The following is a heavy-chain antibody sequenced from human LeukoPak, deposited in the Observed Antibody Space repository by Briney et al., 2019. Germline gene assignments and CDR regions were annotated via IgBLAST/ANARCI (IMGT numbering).Heavy chain of an antibody. D-gene: IGHD1-26*01. V-gene: IGHV2-70*04. CDR3: VRPLSDSGSYHFDY. CDR2: IDWDDDK. J-gene: IGHJ4*02. Sequence: SGPTLVNPTQTLTLTCTFSGFSLSTGGMRVNWIRQPPGKVLEWLARIDWDDDKFYSTSLRTRLTISKDTSKNQVVLTMTDMDPVDTATYYCVRPLSDSGSYHFDYWGQGTLVTVSS. CDR1: GFSLSTGGMR.